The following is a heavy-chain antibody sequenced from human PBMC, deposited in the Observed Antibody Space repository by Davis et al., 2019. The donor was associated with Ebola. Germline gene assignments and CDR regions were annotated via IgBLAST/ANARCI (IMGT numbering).Heavy chain of an antibody. V-gene: IGHV4-31*03. CDR1: GGSINSGVYH. CDR2: IYARGST. CDR3: ARAVRFLEWLSAEYYFDY. J-gene: IGHJ4*02. Sequence: MPSETLSLTCSVSGGSINSGVYHWTWIRQHPEKGLEWIGYIYARGSTHYNPSLRDRLTISVDTSRSQFSLNLISVTAADTAVYYCARAVRFLEWLSAEYYFDYWGQGTLVTVSS. D-gene: IGHD3-3*01.